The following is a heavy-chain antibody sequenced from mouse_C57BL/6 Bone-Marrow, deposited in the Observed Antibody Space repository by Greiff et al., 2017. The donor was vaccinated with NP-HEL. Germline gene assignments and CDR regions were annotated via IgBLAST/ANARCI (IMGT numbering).Heavy chain of an antibody. CDR1: GFNIKDDY. CDR3: TTDDVDWYFDV. J-gene: IGHJ1*03. CDR2: IDPENGDT. D-gene: IGHD2-12*01. V-gene: IGHV14-4*01. Sequence: VQLQQPGAELVKPGASVKLSCTASGFNIKDDYMHWVKQRPEQGLEWIGWIDPENGDTEYASKFQGKATITADTSSNTAYLQLSSLTSEDTAVYYCTTDDVDWYFDVWGTGTTVTVSS.